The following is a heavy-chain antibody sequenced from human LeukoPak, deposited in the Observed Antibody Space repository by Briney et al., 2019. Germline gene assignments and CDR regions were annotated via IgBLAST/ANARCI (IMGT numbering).Heavy chain of an antibody. J-gene: IGHJ4*02. V-gene: IGHV1-2*02. CDR1: GYTFTGYY. D-gene: IGHD6-13*01. Sequence: ASVKVSCKASGYTFTGYYMHWVRQAPGQGLEWMGWINPNSGGTNYAQKFQGRVTMTRDTSISTAYMELSSLRSDDTAVYYCARDLAAAGRLYYFDYWGQGTLVTVSS. CDR2: INPNSGGT. CDR3: ARDLAAAGRLYYFDY.